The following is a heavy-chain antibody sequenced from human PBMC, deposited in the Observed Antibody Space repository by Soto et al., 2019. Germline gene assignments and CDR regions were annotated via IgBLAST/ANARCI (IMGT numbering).Heavy chain of an antibody. J-gene: IGHJ6*02. V-gene: IGHV3-30*18. D-gene: IGHD3-16*01. CDR2: ISYDGSNK. CDR3: AKGGGYYYYGMDV. Sequence: GSLRLSCAASGFTFSSYGMHWVRQAPGKGLEWVAVISYDGSNKYYADSVKGRFTISRDNSKNTLYLQMNSLRAEDTAVYYCAKGGGYYYYGMDVWGQGTTVTVSS. CDR1: GFTFSSYG.